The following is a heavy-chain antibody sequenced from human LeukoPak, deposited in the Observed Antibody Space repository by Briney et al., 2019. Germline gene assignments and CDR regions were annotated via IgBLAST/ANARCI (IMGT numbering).Heavy chain of an antibody. J-gene: IGHJ5*02. Sequence: SQTLSLTCAVSGGSISSGGYSWSWIRQPPGKGLEWIGYIYHSGSTYYNPSLKSRVTISVDRSKNQFSLKLSSATAADTAVYYCARTGIAAAGAFDPWGQGTLVTVSS. CDR3: ARTGIAAAGAFDP. D-gene: IGHD6-13*01. CDR2: IYHSGST. V-gene: IGHV4-30-2*01. CDR1: GGSISSGGYS.